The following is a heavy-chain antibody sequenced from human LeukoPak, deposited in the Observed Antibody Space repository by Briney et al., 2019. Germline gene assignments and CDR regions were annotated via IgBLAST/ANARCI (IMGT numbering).Heavy chain of an antibody. Sequence: SETLSLTCTVSGDSITTYYWTWIRQPAGKGLEWIGRIYTSGSTNYNPSLKSRVTISVDTSKNQFSLKLSSVTAADTAVYYCARDLDSSGYPGYWGQGTLVTVSS. J-gene: IGHJ4*02. CDR2: IYTSGST. D-gene: IGHD3-22*01. CDR3: ARDLDSSGYPGY. V-gene: IGHV4-4*07. CDR1: GDSITTYY.